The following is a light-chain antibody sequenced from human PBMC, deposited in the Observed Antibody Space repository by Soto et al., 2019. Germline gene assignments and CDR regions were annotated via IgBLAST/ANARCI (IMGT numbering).Light chain of an antibody. CDR3: SSYTSNHTLV. CDR2: DVS. CDR1: SGDIGAYNY. V-gene: IGLV2-14*03. J-gene: IGLJ3*02. Sequence: QSVLTQPASVSGSPGQSITISCTGTSGDIGAYNYVSWYDQHPGKAPKLMIYDVSNRPSGVSNHFSGSKSGNTASLTISGLQSADEANYYCSSYTSNHTLVFGGGTKLTVL.